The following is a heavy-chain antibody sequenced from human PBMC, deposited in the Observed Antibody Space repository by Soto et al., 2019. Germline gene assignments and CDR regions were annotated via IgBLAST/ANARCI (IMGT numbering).Heavy chain of an antibody. J-gene: IGHJ5*02. Sequence: GGSLRLSCAASGFTFSSYSMNRVRQAPGKGLEWVSSISSSSSYIYYADSVKGRFTISRDNAKNSLYLQMNSLRAEDTAVYYCARDPGITGLGWFDPRGQGTLVTVSS. V-gene: IGHV3-21*01. CDR2: ISSSSSYI. CDR1: GFTFSSYS. D-gene: IGHD1-20*01. CDR3: ARDPGITGLGWFDP.